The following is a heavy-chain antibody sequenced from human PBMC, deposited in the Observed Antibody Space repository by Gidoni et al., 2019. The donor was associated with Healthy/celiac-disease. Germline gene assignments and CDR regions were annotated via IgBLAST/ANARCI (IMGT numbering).Heavy chain of an antibody. CDR3: ARFSGFDFYFDY. D-gene: IGHD6-25*01. CDR1: GFSLSNARKG. CDR2: IFSNEEK. J-gene: IGHJ4*02. Sequence: QVTLKESGPVLVKPTETPTLTCTVPGFSLSNARKGVSWIRQPPGKAQEWLANIFSNEEKAHSTSLKSRLTISKDTPKRQVVLTMTNMDPVDTATYYCARFSGFDFYFDYWGQGTLVTVSS. V-gene: IGHV2-26*01.